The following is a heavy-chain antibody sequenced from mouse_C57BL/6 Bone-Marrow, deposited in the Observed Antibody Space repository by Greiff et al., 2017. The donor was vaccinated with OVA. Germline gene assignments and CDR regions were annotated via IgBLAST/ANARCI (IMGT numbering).Heavy chain of an antibody. CDR1: GYTFTDYE. V-gene: IGHV1-15*01. CDR2: IDPETGGT. CDR3: TRCGYLCWYFDV. Sequence: QVQLQQSGAELVRPGASVTLSCKASGYTFTDYEMHWVKQTPVHGLEWIGAIDPETGGTAYNQKFKGKAILTADQSTSTAYMALRSLTSEESAVYYCTRCGYLCWYFDVWGTGTTVTVAS. J-gene: IGHJ1*03. D-gene: IGHD1-2*01.